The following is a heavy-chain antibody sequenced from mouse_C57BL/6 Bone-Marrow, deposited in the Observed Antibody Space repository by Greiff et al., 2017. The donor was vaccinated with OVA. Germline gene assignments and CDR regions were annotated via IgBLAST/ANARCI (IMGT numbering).Heavy chain of an antibody. J-gene: IGHJ4*01. CDR1: GYTFTDYY. CDR3: ARRGLYSNYTGGAMDY. CDR2: INPYNGGT. V-gene: IGHV1-19*01. Sequence: EVQLKESGPVLVKPGASVKMSCKASGYTFTDYYMNWVKQSHGKSLEWIGVINPYNGGTSYNQKFKGKATLTVDKSSSTAYMELNSLTSEDSAVYYCARRGLYSNYTGGAMDYWGQGTSVTVSS. D-gene: IGHD2-5*01.